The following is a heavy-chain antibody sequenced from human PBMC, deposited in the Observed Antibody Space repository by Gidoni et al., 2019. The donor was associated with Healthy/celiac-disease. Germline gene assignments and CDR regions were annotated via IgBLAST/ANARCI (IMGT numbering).Heavy chain of an antibody. CDR1: GYTFTGYY. CDR2: INPNSGGT. V-gene: IGHV1-2*04. Sequence: QVQLVQSGAEVKKPGASVKVSCKASGYTFTGYYMHWVRQAPGQGLEWMGWINPNSGGTNYAQKFQGWVTMTRDTSISTAYMELSRLRSDDTAVYYCARGGFLEWHYYYYGMDVWGQGTTVTVSS. CDR3: ARGGFLEWHYYYYGMDV. J-gene: IGHJ6*02. D-gene: IGHD3-3*01.